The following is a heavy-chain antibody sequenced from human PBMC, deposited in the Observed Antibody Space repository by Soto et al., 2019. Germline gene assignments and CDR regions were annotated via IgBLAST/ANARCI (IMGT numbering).Heavy chain of an antibody. D-gene: IGHD1-1*01. Sequence: QVQLVQSGAEVKKPGASVKVSCKASGYTFTSYAMHWVRQAPGQRLEWMGWINAGNGNTKYSQKFQSRVTITRDTSASTAYMYVSSLRSEDTAVYYCARELDNYYYYYYMDVWGKGTTVTVSS. CDR3: ARELDNYYYYYYMDV. J-gene: IGHJ6*03. CDR2: INAGNGNT. CDR1: GYTFTSYA. V-gene: IGHV1-3*01.